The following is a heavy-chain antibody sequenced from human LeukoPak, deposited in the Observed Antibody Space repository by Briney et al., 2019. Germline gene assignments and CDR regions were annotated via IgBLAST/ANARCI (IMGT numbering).Heavy chain of an antibody. CDR1: GGSVSSGTYY. V-gene: IGHV4-61*01. Sequence: PSETLSVTCTVSGGSVSSGTYYWSWIRQPPGKGLEWIGYIYYSGSTYYNPSLKSRVTISVDTSKNQFSLKLSSVTAADTAVYYCARHDVIPLWLYWGQATLVTVSS. CDR3: ARHDVIPLWLY. D-gene: IGHD5-18*01. CDR2: IYYSGST. J-gene: IGHJ4*02.